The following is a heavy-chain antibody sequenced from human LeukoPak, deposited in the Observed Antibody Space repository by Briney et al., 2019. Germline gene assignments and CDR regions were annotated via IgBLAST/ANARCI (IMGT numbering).Heavy chain of an antibody. V-gene: IGHV3-23*01. D-gene: IGHD1-26*01. CDR2: ISPSGERR. CDR3: VKGSLGAGKFDY. CDR1: GFVFNSNA. J-gene: IGHJ4*02. Sequence: GGSLRLSCTASGFVFNSNAMSWVRQVPGKGLEWVSAISPSGERRTSADAVKGRFTISRDNSKNTLFLQMDSLRVDDTAIYYCVKGSLGAGKFDYWGQGALVTVSS.